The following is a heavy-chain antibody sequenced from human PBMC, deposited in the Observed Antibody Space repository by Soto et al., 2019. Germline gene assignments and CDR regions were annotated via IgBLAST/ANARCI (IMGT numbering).Heavy chain of an antibody. Sequence: QVQLVQSGAEVKKPGYSVKVSCKTSGGTFSSYAISWVRQAPGQGLEWMGGIIPIFDTANYAQKFQGRVTITADESTSTAYMELSRLRSEDTAVYYCARHDCISSSCYYYYYYSMDVWGQGTTVTVYS. CDR1: GGTFSSYA. V-gene: IGHV1-69*12. J-gene: IGHJ6*02. CDR3: ARHDCISSSCYYYYYYSMDV. D-gene: IGHD2-2*01. CDR2: IIPIFDTA.